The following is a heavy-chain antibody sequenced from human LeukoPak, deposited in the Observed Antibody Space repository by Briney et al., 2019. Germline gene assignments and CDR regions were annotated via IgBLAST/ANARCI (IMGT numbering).Heavy chain of an antibody. CDR2: IYYSGST. J-gene: IGHJ4*02. D-gene: IGHD3-22*01. CDR1: GGSISSRNYY. Sequence: KPSEALSLTCTVSGGSISSRNYYWGWIRQPPGKGLEWIGYIYYSGSTNYNPSLKSRVTISVDTSKNQFSLKLSSVTAADTAVYYCARADYDSSGLDYWGQGTLVTVSS. CDR3: ARADYDSSGLDY. V-gene: IGHV4-61*05.